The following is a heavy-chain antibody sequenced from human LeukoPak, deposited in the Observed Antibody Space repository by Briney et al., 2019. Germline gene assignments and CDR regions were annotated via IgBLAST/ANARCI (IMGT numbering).Heavy chain of an antibody. CDR3: ARDFDY. CDR2: ISYDGSNK. Sequence: GGSLRLSCAASGFTFSSYAMHWVRQAPGKGLEWVAVISYDGSNKYYADSVKGRFTISRDNSKNTLYLQMNSLRAEDTAVYYCARDFDYWGQGTLVTVSS. CDR1: GFTFSSYA. V-gene: IGHV3-30*04. J-gene: IGHJ4*02.